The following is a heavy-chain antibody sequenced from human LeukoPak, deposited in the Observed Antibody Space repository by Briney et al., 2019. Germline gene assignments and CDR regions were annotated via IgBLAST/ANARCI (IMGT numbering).Heavy chain of an antibody. Sequence: GGSLRLSCKASGFTVSNNYMNWVRQAPGKGLEWVALIYSGGSTQYADSVKGRFTISRDNSRNTLYLQMSSLRVEDTVVYYCARDPPGIAASVSGGWGQGILVTVSS. CDR2: IYSGGST. V-gene: IGHV3-53*01. CDR1: GFTVSNNY. J-gene: IGHJ4*02. D-gene: IGHD6-13*01. CDR3: ARDPPGIAASVSGG.